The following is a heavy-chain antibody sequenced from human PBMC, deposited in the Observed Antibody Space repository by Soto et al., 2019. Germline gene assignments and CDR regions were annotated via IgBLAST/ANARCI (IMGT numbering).Heavy chain of an antibody. V-gene: IGHV4-39*01. CDR3: ARQGIAAAGGSFDY. CDR2: ISYSGST. J-gene: IGHJ4*02. D-gene: IGHD6-13*01. Sequence: QLQLQESGPGLEKPSETLSLTCTVSGGSISSSSYYWGWIRQPPGEGLEWIGYISYSGSTYYNPSLKSRVSISVDTSKNQFSLKLSSVTAADTAVYYCARQGIAAAGGSFDYWGQGTLVTVSS. CDR1: GGSISSSSYY.